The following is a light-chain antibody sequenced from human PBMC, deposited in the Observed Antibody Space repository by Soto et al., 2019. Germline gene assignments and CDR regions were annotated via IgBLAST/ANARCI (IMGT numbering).Light chain of an antibody. CDR2: EVT. V-gene: IGLV2-8*01. J-gene: IGLJ1*01. CDR1: SSDVGGYNY. CDR3: SSYADSISYV. Sequence: QSALTQPPSASGSPGQSVTISCTGTSSDVGGYNYVYWYQQHPGKAPKLMIYEVTKRPSGVPDRFSGSKSGNTASLTVSGLQAEDEADYYCSSYADSISYVFGTGTKLTVL.